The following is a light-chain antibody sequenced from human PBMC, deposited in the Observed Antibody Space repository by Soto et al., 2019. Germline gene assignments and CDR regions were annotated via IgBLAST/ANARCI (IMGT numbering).Light chain of an antibody. V-gene: IGKV1-39*01. CDR2: AAS. J-gene: IGKJ2*02. CDR3: QQSYSTMWT. Sequence: DIQMTQSPSSLSASVGDRVTITCRASQSISSYLNWYQQKPGKAPKLLIYAASSLQSGVPSRFSGSGSGTDFTLTISSLQPEDFATYYWQQSYSTMWTFGQGTKLEIK. CDR1: QSISSY.